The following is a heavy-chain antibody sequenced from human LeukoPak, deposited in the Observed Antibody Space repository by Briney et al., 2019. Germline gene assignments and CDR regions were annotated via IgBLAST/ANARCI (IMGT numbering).Heavy chain of an antibody. CDR1: GGSFSGYY. Sequence: SETLSLTCAVYGGSFSGYYWSWIRQPPGKGLEWIGEINHSGSTNYNPSLKSRVTISVDTSKNQFSLKLSSVTAADTAVYYCARAAMSGDIAAAALFDYWGQGTLVTVSS. CDR2: INHSGST. J-gene: IGHJ4*02. V-gene: IGHV4-34*01. CDR3: ARAAMSGDIAAAALFDY. D-gene: IGHD6-13*01.